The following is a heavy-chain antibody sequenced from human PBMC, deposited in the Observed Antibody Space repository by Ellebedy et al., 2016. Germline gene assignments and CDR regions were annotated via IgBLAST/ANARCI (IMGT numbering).Heavy chain of an antibody. CDR3: ARGGMQYFEY. Sequence: GGSLRLSCGASGFPFSSHAMSWVRQAPGKGLEWVSAVVGSGERTFYADSVKGRFTISRDNSKNMLYLQLNSLRAEDTAIYYCARGGMQYFEYWGQGTLVTVSS. D-gene: IGHD2-8*01. CDR2: VVGSGERT. V-gene: IGHV3-23*01. CDR1: GFPFSSHA. J-gene: IGHJ4*01.